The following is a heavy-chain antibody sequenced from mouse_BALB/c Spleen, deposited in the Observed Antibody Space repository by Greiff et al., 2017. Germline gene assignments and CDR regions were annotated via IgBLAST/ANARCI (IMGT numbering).Heavy chain of an antibody. CDR2: ISNLAYSI. D-gene: IGHD1-1*01. J-gene: IGHJ2*01. Sequence: EVMLVESGGGLVQPGGSRKLSCAASGFTFSDYGMAWVRQARGKGPEWVAFISNLAYSIYYADTVTGRFTISRENAKNTLYLEMSSLRSEDTAMYYCAREGYYGSSHYFDYWGQGTTLTVSS. CDR1: GFTFSDYG. V-gene: IGHV5-15*02. CDR3: AREGYYGSSHYFDY.